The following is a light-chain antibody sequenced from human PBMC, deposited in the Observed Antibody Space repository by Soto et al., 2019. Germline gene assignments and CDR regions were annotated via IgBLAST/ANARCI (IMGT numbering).Light chain of an antibody. Sequence: EIVLTQSPGTLSLSPGERATLSCRASQSVSSNHLAWYQQKPGLAPRLLIYAASSRATGIPDRFSGSGSGTDFTLTISILEPEDFEVYYCQQYGNSPLTFGQGTKVEIK. CDR3: QQYGNSPLT. CDR1: QSVSSNH. CDR2: AAS. V-gene: IGKV3-20*01. J-gene: IGKJ1*01.